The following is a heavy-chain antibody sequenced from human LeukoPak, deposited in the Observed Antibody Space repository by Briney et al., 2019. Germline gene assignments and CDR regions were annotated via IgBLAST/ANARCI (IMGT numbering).Heavy chain of an antibody. D-gene: IGHD6-19*01. J-gene: IGHJ4*02. CDR2: IKSDGSYK. CDR1: TLSRDG. V-gene: IGHV3-30*02. Sequence: GGSLRLSCATLSRDGMHWVRQAPGKGLEWVASIKSDGSYKFYADSVKGRFTISRDNSKNTLYLQMNSLRAEDTAVYYCATGPYSTGWYFDYWGQGTPVTVSS. CDR3: ATGPYSTGWYFDY.